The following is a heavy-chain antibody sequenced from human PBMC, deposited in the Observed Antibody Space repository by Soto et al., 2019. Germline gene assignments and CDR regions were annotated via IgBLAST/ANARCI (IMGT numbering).Heavy chain of an antibody. Sequence: TGGSLRLSCAASGFTFSSYAMHWVRQAPGKGLEWVAVISYDGSNKYYADSVKGRFTISRDNSKNTLYLQMNSLRAEDTAVYYCAKDLYYDILTGYSQAFDIWGQGTMVTVSS. CDR3: AKDLYYDILTGYSQAFDI. V-gene: IGHV3-30-3*01. CDR2: ISYDGSNK. D-gene: IGHD3-9*01. J-gene: IGHJ3*02. CDR1: GFTFSSYA.